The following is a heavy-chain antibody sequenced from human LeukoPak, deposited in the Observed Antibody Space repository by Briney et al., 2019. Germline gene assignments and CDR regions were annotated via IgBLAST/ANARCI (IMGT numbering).Heavy chain of an antibody. CDR3: ARLLPSPKRLRLGELSLYYYYMDV. CDR2: IYHSGST. V-gene: IGHV4-38-2*01. D-gene: IGHD3-16*02. Sequence: SETLSLTCAVSGYSISSGYYWGWIRQPPGKGLEWIGSIYHSGSTYYNPSLKSRVTISVDTSKNQFSLKLSSVTAADTAVYYCARLLPSPKRLRLGELSLYYYYMDVWGKGTTVTVSS. J-gene: IGHJ6*03. CDR1: GYSISSGYY.